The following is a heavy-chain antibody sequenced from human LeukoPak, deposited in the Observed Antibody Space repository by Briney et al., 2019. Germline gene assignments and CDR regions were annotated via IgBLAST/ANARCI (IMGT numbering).Heavy chain of an antibody. CDR3: ARVYGAKFDY. V-gene: IGHV5-51*01. CDR1: GYTFTTSW. Sequence: GESLKISCKGSGYTFTTSWIGWVRQMPGKGLEWMGIIYPADPDTRYSPSFQGQVTISADKSISTAYLQWSSLKASDTAMYYCARVYGAKFDYWGQGTLVTVSS. D-gene: IGHD4-23*01. CDR2: IYPADPDT. J-gene: IGHJ4*02.